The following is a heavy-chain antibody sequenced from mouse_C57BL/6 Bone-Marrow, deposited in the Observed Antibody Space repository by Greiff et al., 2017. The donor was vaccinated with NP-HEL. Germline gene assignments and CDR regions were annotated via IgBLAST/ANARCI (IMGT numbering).Heavy chain of an antibody. J-gene: IGHJ3*01. CDR2: IDPNSGGT. V-gene: IGHV1-72*01. CDR1: GYTFTSYW. Sequence: LQQSCKASGYTFTSYWMHWVKQRPGRGLEWIGRIDPNSGGTKYNEKFKSKATLTVDKPSSTAYMQLSSLTSEDSAVYYCARSLGRVYDRRFAYWGQGTLVTVSA. CDR3: ARSLGRVYDRRFAY. D-gene: IGHD2-3*01.